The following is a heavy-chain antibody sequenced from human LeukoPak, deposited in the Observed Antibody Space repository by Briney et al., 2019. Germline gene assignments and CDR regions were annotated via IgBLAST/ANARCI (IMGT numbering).Heavy chain of an antibody. CDR1: GYTFTSYA. Sequence: ASVKVSCKASGYTFTSYAMYWVRQAPGQGLEWMGWSNTNTGNPTYAQGFTGRFVFSLDTSVSTAYLQINSLKAEDTAVYYCARDSSYYDYVWGSYRYRLDYWGQGTLVTVSS. D-gene: IGHD3-16*02. J-gene: IGHJ4*02. CDR2: SNTNTGNP. CDR3: ARDSSYYDYVWGSYRYRLDY. V-gene: IGHV7-4-1*02.